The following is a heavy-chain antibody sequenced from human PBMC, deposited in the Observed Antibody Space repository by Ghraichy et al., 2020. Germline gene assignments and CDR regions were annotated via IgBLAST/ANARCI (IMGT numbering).Heavy chain of an antibody. CDR1: GYTFTSYG. J-gene: IGHJ4*02. Sequence: ASVKVSCKASGYTFTSYGISWVRQAPGQGLEWMGWISAYNGNTNYAQKLQGRVTMTTDTSTSTAYMELRSLRSDDTAVYYCARYCSGGSCYFTQYHFDYWGQGTLVTVSS. D-gene: IGHD2-15*01. CDR2: ISAYNGNT. V-gene: IGHV1-18*01. CDR3: ARYCSGGSCYFTQYHFDY.